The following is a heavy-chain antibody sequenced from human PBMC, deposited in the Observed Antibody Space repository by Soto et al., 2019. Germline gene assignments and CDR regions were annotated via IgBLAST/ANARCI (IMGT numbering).Heavy chain of an antibody. CDR3: AREQYSSGWYGPLAY. D-gene: IGHD6-19*01. CDR1: GYTFTSYA. Sequence: QVQLVQSGAEVKKPGASVKVSCKASGYTFTSYAMHWVRQAPGQRLEWMGWINAGNGNTKYSQKFQGRVTITRDTSASTAYMELSSLRSEDTAVYYCAREQYSSGWYGPLAYWGQGTLVTVSS. V-gene: IGHV1-3*01. J-gene: IGHJ4*02. CDR2: INAGNGNT.